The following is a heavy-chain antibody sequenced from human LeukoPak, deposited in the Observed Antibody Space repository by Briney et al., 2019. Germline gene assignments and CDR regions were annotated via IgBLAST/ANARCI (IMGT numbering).Heavy chain of an antibody. CDR3: AGQELTGDPDDAFDI. J-gene: IGHJ3*02. V-gene: IGHV4-59*08. D-gene: IGHD7-27*01. CDR1: GGSISSYY. CDR2: IYYSGST. Sequence: PSETLSLTCTVSGGSISSYYWSWIRQPPGKGLEWIGYIYYSGSTNYNPSLKSRVTISVDTSKNQFSLKLSSVTAADTAVYYCAGQELTGDPDDAFDIWGQGTMVTVSS.